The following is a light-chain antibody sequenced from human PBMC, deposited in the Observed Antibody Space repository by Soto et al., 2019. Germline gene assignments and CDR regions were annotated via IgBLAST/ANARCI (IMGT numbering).Light chain of an antibody. V-gene: IGKV3-20*01. Sequence: EIVLTQSPGTLSLSPGERATLSCRASQSVRTSLAWYQQNPGRAPRLLIYAASSRPTGVPDRFSGSGSGTDFSLTISRLEAEDFAVYYCPQYGTSPGTFGQGTKVDIK. CDR1: QSVRTS. J-gene: IGKJ1*01. CDR3: PQYGTSPGT. CDR2: AAS.